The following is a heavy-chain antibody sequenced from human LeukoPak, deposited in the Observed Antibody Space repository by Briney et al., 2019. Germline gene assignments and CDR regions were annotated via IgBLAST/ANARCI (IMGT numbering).Heavy chain of an antibody. V-gene: IGHV3-23*01. Sequence: GGSLRLSCGASGFPLNTYAMTSVRQGPGKGLEWVSAISGNGANKFYADSVKGRFTISRDKSKNTLYLRMNSLGVEDTALYYYAKGLGALDLWGQGTLVTVSS. J-gene: IGHJ4*02. CDR2: ISGNGANK. D-gene: IGHD4/OR15-4a*01. CDR1: GFPLNTYA. CDR3: AKGLGALDL.